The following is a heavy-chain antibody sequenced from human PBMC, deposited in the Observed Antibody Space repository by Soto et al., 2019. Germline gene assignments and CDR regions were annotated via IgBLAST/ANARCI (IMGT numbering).Heavy chain of an antibody. J-gene: IGHJ6*02. CDR2: ISSSSSTI. Sequence: GGSLRLSCAASGFTLSSYSMNWVRQPPGKGLEWVSYISSSSSTIYYADSGKGRFTISRDNAKNSLYRQMNSLRDEDTAVYYCAGFVVEVTPSYRIDVWGQGTTVPGSS. V-gene: IGHV3-48*02. CDR1: GFTLSSYS. D-gene: IGHD2-15*01. CDR3: AGFVVEVTPSYRIDV.